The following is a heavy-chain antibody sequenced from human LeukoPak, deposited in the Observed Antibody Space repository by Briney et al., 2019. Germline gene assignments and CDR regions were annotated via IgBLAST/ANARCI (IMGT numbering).Heavy chain of an antibody. D-gene: IGHD5-18*01. CDR1: GYTFTCYY. V-gene: IGHV1-2*02. Sequence: ASVKVSCKASGYTFTCYYMHWVRQAPGQGLEWMGWINPNSGGTNYAQKFQGRVTMTRDTSISTAYMELSRLRSDDTAVYYCARIQLWLQSSAFDIWGQGTMVTVSS. CDR3: ARIQLWLQSSAFDI. J-gene: IGHJ3*02. CDR2: INPNSGGT.